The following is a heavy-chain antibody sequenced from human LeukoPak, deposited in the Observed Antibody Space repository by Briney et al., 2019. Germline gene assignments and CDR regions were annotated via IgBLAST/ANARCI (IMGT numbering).Heavy chain of an antibody. CDR2: ISWNSGSI. V-gene: IGHV3-9*01. CDR1: GFTFDDYA. D-gene: IGHD6-13*01. Sequence: SLRLSCAASGFTFDDYAMHWVRQAPGKGLEWVSGISWNSGSIGYADSVKGRFTISRDNAKNSLYLQMNSLRAEDTALYYCAKSPNSWYHGGEGRFDYWGQGTLVTVSS. J-gene: IGHJ4*02. CDR3: AKSPNSWYHGGEGRFDY.